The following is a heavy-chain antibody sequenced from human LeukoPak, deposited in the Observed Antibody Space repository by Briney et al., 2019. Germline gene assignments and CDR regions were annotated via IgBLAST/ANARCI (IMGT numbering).Heavy chain of an antibody. Sequence: SVKVSCKASGGTFSSYAISWVRQAPGQGLEWMGGIIPIFGTANYAQKFQGRVTITADESTSTAYMELSSLRSEDTAVYYCAREGTEDIVVVLAAIPSYYYYGMDVWGQGTTVTVSS. CDR2: IIPIFGTA. V-gene: IGHV1-69*01. J-gene: IGHJ6*02. D-gene: IGHD2-2*02. CDR1: GGTFSSYA. CDR3: AREGTEDIVVVLAAIPSYYYYGMDV.